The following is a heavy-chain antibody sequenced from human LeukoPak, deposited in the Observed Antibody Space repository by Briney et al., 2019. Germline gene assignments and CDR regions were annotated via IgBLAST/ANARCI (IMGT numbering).Heavy chain of an antibody. Sequence: PGGSLRLSCAASGFTFINYWMHWVRQAPGKGLVWVSHINSDGSATTYADSVKGRFTISRDNAKNTLYLQMNSLRAEDTAVYYCTRGFGGAFDYWGQGTLVTVSS. D-gene: IGHD3-10*01. J-gene: IGHJ4*02. CDR2: INSDGSAT. V-gene: IGHV3-74*01. CDR1: GFTFINYW. CDR3: TRGFGGAFDY.